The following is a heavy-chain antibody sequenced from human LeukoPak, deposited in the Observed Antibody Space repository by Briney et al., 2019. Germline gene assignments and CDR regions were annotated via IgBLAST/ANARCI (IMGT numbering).Heavy chain of an antibody. CDR2: INSDGTAI. Sequence: PGGSLRLSCAASGFTFRDYWMHWVRQVPGKEPVWVARINSDGTAIIHADSVKGRFTISRDNDKNMVYLQLSSLRADDTAVYYCVRDIAGAFGYWGQGTLVTVFS. CDR1: GFTFRDYW. J-gene: IGHJ4*02. CDR3: VRDIAGAFGY. D-gene: IGHD1-26*01. V-gene: IGHV3-74*01.